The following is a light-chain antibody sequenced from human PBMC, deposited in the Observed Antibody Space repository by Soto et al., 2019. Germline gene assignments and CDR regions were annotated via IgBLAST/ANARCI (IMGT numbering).Light chain of an antibody. CDR2: DVS. V-gene: IGLV2-14*01. CDR1: SSDVGGYNY. CDR3: SSYTSSSTLLYV. J-gene: IGLJ1*01. Sequence: QSALTQPASASRSPGQSITISCTGTSSDVGGYNYVSWYQQHPGKAPKLMIYDVSNRPSGVSNRFSGSKSGNTASLTISGLQAEDEADYYCSSYTSSSTLLYVFGTGTKVTLL.